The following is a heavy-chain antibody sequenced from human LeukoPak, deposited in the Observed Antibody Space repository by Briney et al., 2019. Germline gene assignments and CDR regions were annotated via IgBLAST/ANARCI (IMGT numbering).Heavy chain of an antibody. V-gene: IGHV1-2*02. J-gene: IGHJ4*02. CDR3: ARQGSNSSGWYPVDD. CDR2: MNPNSGGT. D-gene: IGHD6-19*01. CDR1: GYTFTGYY. Sequence: ASVKVSCKASGYTFTGYYIHWLRQAPGQGLEWTGWMNPNSGGTKYAQTFQGRVTLTRDTSISTAYLELSSLTSDDTAVYFCARQGSNSSGWYPVDDWGQGTLVTVSS.